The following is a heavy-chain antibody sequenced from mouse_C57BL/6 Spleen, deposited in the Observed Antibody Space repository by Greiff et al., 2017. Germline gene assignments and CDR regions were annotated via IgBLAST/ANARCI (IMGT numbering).Heavy chain of an antibody. CDR1: GYTFTDYY. CDR2: INPNNGGT. CDR3: ARRVYFVC. J-gene: IGHJ2*01. Sequence: VQLQQSGPELVKPGASVKISCKASGYTFTDYYMNWVKQSHGKSLEWIGDINPNNGGTSYNQKFKGKATLTVDKSSSTAYMGLRSLTSEDSAVYYSARRVYFVCCGQVATLSVSS. V-gene: IGHV1-26*01.